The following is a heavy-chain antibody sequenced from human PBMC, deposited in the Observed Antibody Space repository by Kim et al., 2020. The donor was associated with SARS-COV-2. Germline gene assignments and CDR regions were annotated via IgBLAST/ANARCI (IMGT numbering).Heavy chain of an antibody. D-gene: IGHD2-2*01. Sequence: SETLSLTCTVSRGSISDTVYYWGWIRQPPAKGLEWIGTVSYSGSSFYNPSLKSRVTISLDASKNEFSLRLSSVTAADAALYYCASGACTTASCYKDSWGQGTLVTVSS. CDR3: ASGACTTASCYKDS. CDR1: RGSISDTVYY. J-gene: IGHJ5*01. CDR2: VSYSGSS. V-gene: IGHV4-39*01.